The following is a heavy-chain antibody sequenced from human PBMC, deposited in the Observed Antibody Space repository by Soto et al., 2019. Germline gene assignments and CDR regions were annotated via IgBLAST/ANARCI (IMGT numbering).Heavy chain of an antibody. CDR2: IYYSGST. D-gene: IGHD3-9*01. V-gene: IGHV4-59*01. CDR3: ARDKIRSYYDILTGYSPYVGMDV. J-gene: IGHJ6*02. CDR1: GGSISSYY. Sequence: SETLSLTCTVSGGSISSYYWSWIRQPPGKXLEWIGYIYYSGSTNYNPSLKSRVTISVDTSKNQFSLKLSSVTAADTAVYYCARDKIRSYYDILTGYSPYVGMDVWGQGTTVTVSS.